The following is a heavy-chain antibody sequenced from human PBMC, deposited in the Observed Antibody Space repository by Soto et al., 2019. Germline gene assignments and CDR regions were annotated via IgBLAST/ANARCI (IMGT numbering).Heavy chain of an antibody. V-gene: IGHV6-1*01. CDR1: GDSVSSKSAA. Sequence: PSQTLSLPCAISGDSVSSKSAAWNWIRQSPSRGLEWLGRTYYRSKWSTDYAVSVKSRITINPDTSKNQFSLHLNSVTPEDTAVYYCTRALSGSYDSWGQGTLVTVSS. CDR2: TYYRSKWST. D-gene: IGHD1-26*01. J-gene: IGHJ5*01. CDR3: TRALSGSYDS.